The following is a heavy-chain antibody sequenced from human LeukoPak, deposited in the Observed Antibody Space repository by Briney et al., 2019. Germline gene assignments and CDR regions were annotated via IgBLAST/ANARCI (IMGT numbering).Heavy chain of an antibody. CDR1: GYTFTSYD. Sequence: ASVKVSCKASGYTFTSYDINWVRQATGQGLEWMGWMNPNSGNTGYAQKLQGRVTMTRNTSISTAYMELSSLRSEDTAVYYCARSRYCSSTSCLHYYYYGMDVWGQGTTVTVSS. V-gene: IGHV1-8*01. J-gene: IGHJ6*02. D-gene: IGHD2-2*01. CDR3: ARSRYCSSTSCLHYYYYGMDV. CDR2: MNPNSGNT.